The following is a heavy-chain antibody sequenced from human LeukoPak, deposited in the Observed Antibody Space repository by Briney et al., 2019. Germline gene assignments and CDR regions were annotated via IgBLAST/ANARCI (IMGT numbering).Heavy chain of an antibody. CDR1: GFTFSSYW. CDR2: INSDGSST. CDR3: ARGTGSYYSLGY. D-gene: IGHD1-26*01. J-gene: IGHJ4*02. V-gene: IGHV3-74*01. Sequence: PGGSLRLSCAASGFTFSSYWMHWVRQAPGKGLVWVSRINSDGSSTTYADSVKGRFTVSRDNAKNTLYLQMNSLRAEDTAVYYCARGTGSYYSLGYWGQGTLVTVSS.